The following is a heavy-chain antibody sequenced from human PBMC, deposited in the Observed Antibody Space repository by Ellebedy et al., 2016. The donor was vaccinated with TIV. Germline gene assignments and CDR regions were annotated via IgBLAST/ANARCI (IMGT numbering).Heavy chain of an antibody. D-gene: IGHD3-16*01. V-gene: IGHV2-5*02. CDR2: IYWDGDK. J-gene: IGHJ3*02. Sequence: SGPTLVKPTQTLTLTCTFSGFSLTSSGEGVGWLRQPQVKALDWLGLIYWDGDKLYSPALKSMLTITKDTSRNQVVLTMTNMAPVETATYYCAYRRGLWGAFDIWGQGTVVTVSS. CDR1: GFSLTSSGEG. CDR3: AYRRGLWGAFDI.